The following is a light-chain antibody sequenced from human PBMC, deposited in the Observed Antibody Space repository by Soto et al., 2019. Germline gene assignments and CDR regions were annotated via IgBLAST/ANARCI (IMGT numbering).Light chain of an antibody. J-gene: IGKJ2*01. CDR2: VAS. V-gene: IGKV3-20*01. CDR1: QSVSHNH. CDR3: QDYGSSPYT. Sequence: EIVLTQSPGTLSLSPGERATLSCRASQSVSHNHLAWYQQKPGQAPRLLIYVASNRATAFPDRFSGSGSGTDFTITISRLEPEDFAVYYCQDYGSSPYTFGQGTKLEIK.